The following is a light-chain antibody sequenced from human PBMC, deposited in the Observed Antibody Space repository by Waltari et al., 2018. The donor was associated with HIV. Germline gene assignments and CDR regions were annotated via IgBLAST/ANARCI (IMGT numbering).Light chain of an antibody. CDR2: EVS. CDR1: SSDIGYFDY. J-gene: IGLJ1*01. CDR3: SSYAGTYTYV. Sequence: QSALTQPRSVSGSPGQSVTISCTGTSSDIGYFDYVSWYQQYPGKAPKVIIYEVSQRPSGVPDRFTASKSGITASLTISGLQDEDEADYYCSSYAGTYTYVFGTGTTVTVL. V-gene: IGLV2-11*01.